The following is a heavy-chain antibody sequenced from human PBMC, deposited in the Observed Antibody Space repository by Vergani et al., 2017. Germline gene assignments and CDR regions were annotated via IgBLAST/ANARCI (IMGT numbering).Heavy chain of an antibody. D-gene: IGHD2-21*01. Sequence: EVQLLESGGNLIQPGGSLRLSCGASGFTFSSYAMTWVRLAPGKGLQWVSAISGNGGNTFYTDSVKGRFTISRDNSKATLYQQMNSLRVEDTAIYCCAKARDPNCKGGNCYSYYYGLDLWGQGTTVTVSS. CDR1: GFTFSSYA. CDR2: ISGNGGNT. CDR3: AKARDPNCKGGNCYSYYYGLDL. V-gene: IGHV3-23*01. J-gene: IGHJ6*02.